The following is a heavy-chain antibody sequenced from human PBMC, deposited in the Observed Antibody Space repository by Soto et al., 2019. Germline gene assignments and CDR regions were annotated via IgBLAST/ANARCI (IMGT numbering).Heavy chain of an antibody. J-gene: IGHJ6*02. CDR3: VMVDNYVTPTPQDV. Sequence: QVQLVQSGDEVKKPGASVKVSCKASGYIFVNYGIAWVRQAPGQGLEWMGWISPYTGNTHSATKVQGRLTMTTDTATSTGYADLGSLTSDDTAVYYCVMVDNYVTPTPQDVWGQGTTVTVSS. CDR1: GYIFVNYG. V-gene: IGHV1-18*01. CDR2: ISPYTGNT. D-gene: IGHD4-4*01.